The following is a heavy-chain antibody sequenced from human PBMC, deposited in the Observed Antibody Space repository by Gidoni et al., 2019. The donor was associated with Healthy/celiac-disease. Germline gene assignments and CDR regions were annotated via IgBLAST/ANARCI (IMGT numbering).Heavy chain of an antibody. D-gene: IGHD1-1*01. V-gene: IGHV2-5*01. J-gene: IGHJ4*02. CDR3: AHSGSVPPPFDY. CDR1: GFSLSTSGVG. Sequence: QITLKESGPTLVKPTQTLTLTCTLSGFSLSTSGVGVGWIRQPPGKALEWLALISWNDDKRYSPSLKSRLTITKDTSKNQVVLTITNMDPVDTATYYCAHSGSVPPPFDYWGQGTLVTVSS. CDR2: ISWNDDK.